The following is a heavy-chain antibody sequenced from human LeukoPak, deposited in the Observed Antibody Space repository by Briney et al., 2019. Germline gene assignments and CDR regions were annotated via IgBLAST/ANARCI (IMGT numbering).Heavy chain of an antibody. CDR3: ARDRFPTYSSSGVAIGPFVY. D-gene: IGHD6-6*01. CDR2: IIPIFGTA. Sequence: SVKVSCKASGGAFSSYAISWMRQAPGQGLEWMGGIIPIFGTANYAQKFQGRVTITADESTSTAYMELSSLRSEDTAVYYCARDRFPTYSSSGVAIGPFVYWGQGTLVTVSS. V-gene: IGHV1-69*13. J-gene: IGHJ4*02. CDR1: GGAFSSYA.